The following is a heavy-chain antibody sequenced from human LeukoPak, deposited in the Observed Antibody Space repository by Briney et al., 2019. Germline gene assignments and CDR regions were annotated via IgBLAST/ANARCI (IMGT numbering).Heavy chain of an antibody. D-gene: IGHD2-2*01. J-gene: IGHJ6*03. CDR2: IYTSGST. CDR3: ARALTLSTSNYYYMDV. CDR1: GGSISSGSYY. V-gene: IGHV4-61*02. Sequence: SETLSLTCTVSGGSISSGSYYWSWIRQPAGKGLEWIGRIYTSGSTNYNPPLKSRVTMSVDTSKNQFSLKLSSVTAADTAVYYCARALTLSTSNYYYMDVWGKGTTVTVSS.